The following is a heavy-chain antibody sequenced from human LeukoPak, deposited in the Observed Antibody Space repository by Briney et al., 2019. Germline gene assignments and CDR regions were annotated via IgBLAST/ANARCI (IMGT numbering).Heavy chain of an antibody. J-gene: IGHJ4*02. Sequence: GGSLRLSCAASGFTFSSYWMSWVRQAPGKGLEWVANIKQDGSEKYYVDSVKGRFTISRDNAKNSLYLQMNSLRAEDTAVYYRARVDYVWGSYLFDYWGQGTLVTVSS. V-gene: IGHV3-7*01. D-gene: IGHD3-16*02. CDR2: IKQDGSEK. CDR1: GFTFSSYW. CDR3: ARVDYVWGSYLFDY.